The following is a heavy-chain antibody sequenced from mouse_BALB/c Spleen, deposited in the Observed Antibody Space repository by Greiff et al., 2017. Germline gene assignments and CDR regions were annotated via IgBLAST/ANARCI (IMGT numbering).Heavy chain of an antibody. Sequence: VHVKQSGAELVKPGASVKLSCTASGFNIKDTYMHWVKQRPEQGLEWIGRIDPANGNTKYDPKFQGKATITADTSSNTAYLQLSSLTSEDTAVYYCARGNWDWYFDVWGAGTTVTVSS. D-gene: IGHD4-1*01. CDR1: GFNIKDTY. J-gene: IGHJ1*01. CDR3: ARGNWDWYFDV. V-gene: IGHV14-3*02. CDR2: IDPANGNT.